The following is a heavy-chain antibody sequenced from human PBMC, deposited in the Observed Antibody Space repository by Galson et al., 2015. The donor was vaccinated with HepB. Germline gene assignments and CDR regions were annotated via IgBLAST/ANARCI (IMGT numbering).Heavy chain of an antibody. CDR1: GYTFTRYA. CDR3: ASSPATADDAFDI. CDR2: INAGNGNT. D-gene: IGHD2-15*01. V-gene: IGHV1-3*01. Sequence: SVKVSCKASGYTFTRYAMHWVRQAPGQRLEWMGWINAGNGNTKYSQKFQGRVTITRDTSASTAYMELSSLRSEDTAVYYCASSPATADDAFDIWGQGTMVTVSS. J-gene: IGHJ3*02.